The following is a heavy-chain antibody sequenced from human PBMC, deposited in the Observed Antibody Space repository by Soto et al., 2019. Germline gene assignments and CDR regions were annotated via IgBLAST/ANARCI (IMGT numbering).Heavy chain of an antibody. Sequence: QVQLVQSGAEVKKPGSSVKVSCKASGGTFSSYAISWVRQAPGQGLEWMGGIIPIFGTANYAQKFQGRVTITADESTSTAYMELSSLRSEDTAVYYCASDRRVVPAASDYYYGMDVWGQGTTVTVSS. CDR3: ASDRRVVPAASDYYYGMDV. V-gene: IGHV1-69*01. CDR1: GGTFSSYA. CDR2: IIPIFGTA. D-gene: IGHD2-2*01. J-gene: IGHJ6*02.